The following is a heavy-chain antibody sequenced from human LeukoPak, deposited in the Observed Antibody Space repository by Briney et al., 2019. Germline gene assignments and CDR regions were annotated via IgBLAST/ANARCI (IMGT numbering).Heavy chain of an antibody. J-gene: IGHJ5*02. D-gene: IGHD3-10*01. Sequence: SLKVSCKASGYTFTDYYMHWVRQAPGQGLEWMGGIIPIFGTANYAQKFQGRVTITADKSTSTAYMELSSLRSEDTAVYYCARGTIWFGEAYNWFDPWGQGTLVTVSS. CDR1: GYTFTDYY. CDR2: IIPIFGTA. V-gene: IGHV1-69*06. CDR3: ARGTIWFGEAYNWFDP.